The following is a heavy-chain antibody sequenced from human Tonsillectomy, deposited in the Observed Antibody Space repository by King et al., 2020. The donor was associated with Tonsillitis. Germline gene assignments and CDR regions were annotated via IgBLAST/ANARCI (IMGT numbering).Heavy chain of an antibody. V-gene: IGHV3-30-3*01. J-gene: IGHJ4*02. CDR2: ISYAVDKK. CDR1: GFTFSSYA. D-gene: IGHD3-10*01. CDR3: ARGEGTMVRGVTLDY. Sequence: VQLVESGGGVVQPGRSLRLSCAASGFTFSSYAMHWVRQAPGKGLEWVAVISYAVDKKYYADHGKGRFTISRDNSTNTLFLQMNSLRAEDTAVYYCARGEGTMVRGVTLDYWGQGTLVTVSS.